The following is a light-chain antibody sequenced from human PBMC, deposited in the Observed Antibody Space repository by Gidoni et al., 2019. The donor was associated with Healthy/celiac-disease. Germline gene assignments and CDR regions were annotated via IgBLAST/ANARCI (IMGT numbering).Light chain of an antibody. CDR3: YSAADNAVV. Sequence: YELTQPSSVSVSPGQTARITCSGDVLAKKYARWFQQKPGQAPVLVIYKDSERPSGIPERFSGSSSGTTVTLTISGAQVEDEADYYCYSAADNAVVFGGGTKLTVL. J-gene: IGLJ2*01. CDR1: VLAKKY. V-gene: IGLV3-27*01. CDR2: KDS.